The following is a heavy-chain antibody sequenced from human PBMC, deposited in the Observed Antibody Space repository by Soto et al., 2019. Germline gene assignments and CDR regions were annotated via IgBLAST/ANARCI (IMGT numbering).Heavy chain of an antibody. CDR2: ISSYNGNT. CDR3: ARGGTPIDS. V-gene: IGHV1-18*01. D-gene: IGHD3-16*01. Sequence: QVQLVQSGAEVKKPGASVQVSCKTSCYTFTNFGLSWVRQAPGQGLEWLGWISSYNGNTNYAQNFQGRVTMTTDTSASTAYMELRSLRSDDTAVYYCARGGTPIDSWGQGTLVTVSS. CDR1: CYTFTNFG. J-gene: IGHJ4*02.